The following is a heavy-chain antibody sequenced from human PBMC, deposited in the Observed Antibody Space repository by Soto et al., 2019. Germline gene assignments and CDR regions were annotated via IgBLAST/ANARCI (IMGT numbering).Heavy chain of an antibody. CDR1: GGSISSYY. J-gene: IGHJ6*02. D-gene: IGHD3-10*01. CDR2: IYYSGST. Sequence: QVQLQESGPGLVKPSETLSLTCTVSGGSISSYYWSWIRQPPGKELEWIGYIYYSGSTNYNLTLNSRVTISVDTPKNQLSLKLRSVTAADTAVYYCARDRAPRSEGHYDMDVWGQGTTVTVSS. CDR3: ARDRAPRSEGHYDMDV. V-gene: IGHV4-59*01.